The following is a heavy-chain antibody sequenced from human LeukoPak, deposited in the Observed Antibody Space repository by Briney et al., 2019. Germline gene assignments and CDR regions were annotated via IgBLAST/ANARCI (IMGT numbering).Heavy chain of an antibody. CDR3: ASHQLPTLDPGYYYYYMDV. D-gene: IGHD2-2*01. V-gene: IGHV4-59*01. Sequence: PSETLSLTCTVSGGSISSYYWSWIRQPPGKGLEWIGYIYYSGSTNYNPSLKSRVTISVDTSKNQFSLKLSSVTAADTAVYYCASHQLPTLDPGYYYYYMDVWGKGTTVTVSS. CDR1: GGSISSYY. CDR2: IYYSGST. J-gene: IGHJ6*03.